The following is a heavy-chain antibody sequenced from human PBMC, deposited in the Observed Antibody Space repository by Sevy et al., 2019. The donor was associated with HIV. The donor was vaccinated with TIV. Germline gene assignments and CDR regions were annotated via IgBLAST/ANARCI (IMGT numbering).Heavy chain of an antibody. Sequence: GGSLRLSCAASGSTFSNYAMHWVRQTPDRGLEWVAVVSYDGADTSYADSVKGRFNVSRDNSKSTLYLQMNSLRVDDSAVYFWARFPPQRAFDIWGQGTTVTVSS. V-gene: IGHV3-30*04. CDR1: GSTFSNYA. CDR3: ARFPPQRAFDI. CDR2: VSYDGADT. J-gene: IGHJ3*02.